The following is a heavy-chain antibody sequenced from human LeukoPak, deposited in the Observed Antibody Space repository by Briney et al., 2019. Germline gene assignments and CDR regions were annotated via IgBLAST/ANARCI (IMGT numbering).Heavy chain of an antibody. D-gene: IGHD6-19*01. CDR2: ISGSGVIT. CDR3: ARILWYSSGWYFDY. J-gene: IGHJ4*02. V-gene: IGHV3-23*01. CDR1: GLTFINFG. Sequence: GGSLRLSCAASGLTFINFGMTWVRQAPGKGLEWVSAISGSGVITFYADSVKGRFTISRDNSKNTLYLQINSLRVEDTAVYYCARILWYSSGWYFDYWGQGTLVTVSS.